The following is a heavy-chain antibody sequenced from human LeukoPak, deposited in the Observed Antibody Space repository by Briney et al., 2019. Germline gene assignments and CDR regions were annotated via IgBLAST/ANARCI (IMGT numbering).Heavy chain of an antibody. CDR2: INPNSGGT. CDR1: GNTFTGYY. J-gene: IGHJ4*02. CDR3: ARVPIAVAGTVR. D-gene: IGHD6-19*01. V-gene: IGHV1-2*02. Sequence: ASVKVSCKASGNTFTGYYMHWVRQAPGQGLEWMGWINPNSGGTNYAQKFQGRVTMTRDTSICTAYMELSRLRSDDTAVYYCARVPIAVAGTVRWGQGTLVTVSS.